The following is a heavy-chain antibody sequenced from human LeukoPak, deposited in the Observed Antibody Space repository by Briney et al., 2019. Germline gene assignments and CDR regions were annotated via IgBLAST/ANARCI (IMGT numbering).Heavy chain of an antibody. CDR1: GFTFINAW. V-gene: IGHV3-72*01. J-gene: IGHJ4*02. CDR2: IRNKANSYTS. Sequence: GGSLRLSCAASGFTFINAWMSWVRQAPGKGLEWVGRIRNKANSYTSEYAASVKGRFTISRDDSKNSLYLQMNSLKCEDTAVYYCAREWDSGSYYLGYFDYWGQGTLVTVSS. CDR3: AREWDSGSYYLGYFDY. D-gene: IGHD1-26*01.